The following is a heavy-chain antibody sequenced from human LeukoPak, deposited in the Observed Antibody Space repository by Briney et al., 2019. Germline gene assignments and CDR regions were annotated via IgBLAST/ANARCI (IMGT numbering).Heavy chain of an antibody. CDR3: ARESALTMVRGVSLPPVPRYYYYGMDV. Sequence: GGSLRLSCAASGFTFSDYYMSWIRQAPGKGLEWVSYISSSSSYTNYADSVKGRFTISRDNAKNSPYLQMNSLRAEDTAVYYCARESALTMVRGVSLPPVPRYYYYGMDVWGQGTTVTVSS. CDR1: GFTFSDYY. J-gene: IGHJ6*02. D-gene: IGHD3-10*01. CDR2: ISSSSSYT. V-gene: IGHV3-11*05.